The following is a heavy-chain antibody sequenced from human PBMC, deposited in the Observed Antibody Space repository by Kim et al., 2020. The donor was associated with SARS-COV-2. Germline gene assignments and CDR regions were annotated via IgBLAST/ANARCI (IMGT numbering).Heavy chain of an antibody. Sequence: GGSLRLSCAASGFTFSSYGMHWVRQAPGKGLEWVAVISYDGSNKYYADSVKGRFTISRDNSKNTLYLQMNSLRAEDTAVYYCAKDWTGYSNWFDPWGQGTLVTVSS. CDR1: GFTFSSYG. J-gene: IGHJ5*02. CDR3: AKDWTGYSNWFDP. D-gene: IGHD6-13*01. V-gene: IGHV3-30*18. CDR2: ISYDGSNK.